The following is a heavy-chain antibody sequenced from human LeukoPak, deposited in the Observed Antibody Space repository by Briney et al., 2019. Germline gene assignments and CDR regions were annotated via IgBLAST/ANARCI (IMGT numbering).Heavy chain of an antibody. CDR3: ARVRGSTSCYPSCWFDP. Sequence: SETLSLTCAVSGYSIRSGDYWGWIRQSPGKGLEWIASIYHSGSTHYNPSLKSRVTISVDTSKNQFSLKLSSVTAADTAVYYCARVRGSTSCYPSCWFDPWGQGTLVTVSS. V-gene: IGHV4-38-2*01. CDR1: GYSIRSGDY. CDR2: IYHSGST. D-gene: IGHD2-2*01. J-gene: IGHJ5*02.